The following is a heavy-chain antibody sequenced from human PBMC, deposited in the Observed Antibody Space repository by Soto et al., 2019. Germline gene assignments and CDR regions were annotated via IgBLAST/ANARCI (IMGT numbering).Heavy chain of an antibody. CDR2: INNSGST. CDR1: GGSFSGYY. Sequence: PSETLSLTCAVYGGSFSGYYWSWIRQPTGKGLEWLGEINNSGSTNYSPSLKSRVTISVDTSKNQFSLKLSAVTAADTAVYYCARAVVVIKGRDFDYWGQGTLVTVSS. J-gene: IGHJ4*02. V-gene: IGHV4-34*01. CDR3: ARAVVVIKGRDFDY. D-gene: IGHD3-22*01.